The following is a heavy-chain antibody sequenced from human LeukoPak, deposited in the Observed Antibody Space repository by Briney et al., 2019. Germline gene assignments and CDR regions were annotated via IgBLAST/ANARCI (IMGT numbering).Heavy chain of an antibody. CDR3: ARGQSPYYDILTGYYHMYYFDY. J-gene: IGHJ4*02. CDR1: GGSFSGYY. D-gene: IGHD3-9*01. V-gene: IGHV4-34*01. CDR2: ISHSGST. Sequence: SETLSLTCAVYGGSFSGYYWSWIRQPPGKGLEWIGEISHSGSTNYNPSLKSRVTISVDTSKNQFSLKLSSVTAADTAVYYCARGQSPYYDILTGYYHMYYFDYWGQGTLVTVSS.